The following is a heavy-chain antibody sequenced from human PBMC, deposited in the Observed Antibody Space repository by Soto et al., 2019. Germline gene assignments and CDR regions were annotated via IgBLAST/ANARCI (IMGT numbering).Heavy chain of an antibody. CDR2: ISGSGGST. D-gene: IGHD5-18*01. CDR1: GFTFSSYA. CDR3: AKDRGYSYGTTFDY. V-gene: IGHV3-23*01. J-gene: IGHJ4*02. Sequence: GGSLRLSCAASGFTFSSYAMSWVRQAPGKGLEWVSAISGSGGSTYYADSVKGRFTISRDNSKNTLYLQMNSLRAEDTAVCYCAKDRGYSYGTTFDYWGQGTLVTVSS.